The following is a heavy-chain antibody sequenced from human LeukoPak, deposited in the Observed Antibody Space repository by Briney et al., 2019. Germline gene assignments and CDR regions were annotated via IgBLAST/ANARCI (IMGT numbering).Heavy chain of an antibody. Sequence: GGSLRLSCAASGFTFDDYAMHWVRQAPGEGLEWVSLISWDGGSTYYADSVKVRFTISRDNSKNSLYLQMNSLRAEDTALYYCAKEVGAGYYYMDVWGKGTTVTVSS. V-gene: IGHV3-43D*03. D-gene: IGHD1-26*01. J-gene: IGHJ6*03. CDR3: AKEVGAGYYYMDV. CDR2: ISWDGGST. CDR1: GFTFDDYA.